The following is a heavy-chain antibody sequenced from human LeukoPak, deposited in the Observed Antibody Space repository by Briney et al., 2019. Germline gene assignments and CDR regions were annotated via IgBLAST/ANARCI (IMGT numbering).Heavy chain of an antibody. V-gene: IGHV4-59*08. CDR3: AVNLTRHTFDI. D-gene: IGHD1-1*01. Sequence: SETLSLTCTASGGSISTYYWSWIRQSLGKGLEWIGSIYYSGSTNYNPSLKSRVTISVDTSKNQFSLELSSVTAADTAVYYCAVNLTRHTFDIWGQGTMVTVSS. CDR1: GGSISTYY. CDR2: IYYSGST. J-gene: IGHJ3*02.